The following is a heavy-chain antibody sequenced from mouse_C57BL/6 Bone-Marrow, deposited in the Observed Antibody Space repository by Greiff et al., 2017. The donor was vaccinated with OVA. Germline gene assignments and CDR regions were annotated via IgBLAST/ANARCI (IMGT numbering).Heavy chain of an antibody. J-gene: IGHJ4*01. Sequence: EVKLMESGPGLVKPSQSLSLTCSVTGYSITSGYYWNWIRQFPGNKLEWMGYISYDGSNNYNPSLKNRISITRDTSKNQFFLKLNSVTTEDTATYYCARDPSLNAMDYWGQGTSVTVSS. V-gene: IGHV3-6*01. D-gene: IGHD1-3*01. CDR1: GYSITSGYY. CDR2: ISYDGSN. CDR3: ARDPSLNAMDY.